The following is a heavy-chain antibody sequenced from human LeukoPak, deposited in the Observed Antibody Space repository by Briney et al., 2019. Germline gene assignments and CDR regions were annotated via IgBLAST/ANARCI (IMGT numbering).Heavy chain of an antibody. V-gene: IGHV4-31*03. D-gene: IGHD3-22*01. J-gene: IGHJ4*02. CDR2: IYYSRST. Sequence: SQTLSLTCTVSGGSISRGGYYWGWIRQHPGKGLEWIGYIYYSRSTYYNPSLKSRVTISVDTSKNQFSLKLNSVTVADTAVYYCARGLPYDSSGYYFDGFDHWGQGTLVTVSS. CDR1: GGSISRGGYY. CDR3: ARGLPYDSSGYYFDGFDH.